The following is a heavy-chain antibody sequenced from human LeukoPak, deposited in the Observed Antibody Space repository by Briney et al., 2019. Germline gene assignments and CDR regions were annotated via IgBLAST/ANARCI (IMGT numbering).Heavy chain of an antibody. CDR2: IDWDDNK. J-gene: IGHJ4*02. CDR3: ARIRCSGWYFLDF. D-gene: IGHD6-19*01. CDR1: GFSLSTSGMC. Sequence: SGPTLVNPTQTLTLTCTFSGFSLSTSGMCVCWIRQPPGKALEWLAHIDWDDNKYYSTSLKTRLTISKDTSKNQVVLTMTNMDPVDTATYYCARIRCSGWYFLDFWGQGTLVTVPS. V-gene: IGHV2-70*01.